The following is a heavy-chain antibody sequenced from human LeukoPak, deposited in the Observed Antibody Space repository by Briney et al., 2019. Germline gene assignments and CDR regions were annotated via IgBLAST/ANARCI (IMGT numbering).Heavy chain of an antibody. CDR3: ARDPRGPTGYDSSGRDTFDS. V-gene: IGHV3-30*04. Sequence: GGSLRLSCAASGFTFSSYAMHWVRQAPGKGLEWVAVISYDGSNKYYADSVKGRFTISRDNSKNTLYLQMNGLRAEDTAVYYCARDPRGPTGYDSSGRDTFDSWGQGTLVTVSS. CDR2: ISYDGSNK. CDR1: GFTFSSYA. J-gene: IGHJ4*02. D-gene: IGHD3-22*01.